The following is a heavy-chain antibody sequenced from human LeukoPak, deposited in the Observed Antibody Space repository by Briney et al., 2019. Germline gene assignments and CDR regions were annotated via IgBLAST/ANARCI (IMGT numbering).Heavy chain of an antibody. D-gene: IGHD6-13*01. J-gene: IGHJ4*02. Sequence: TGGSLRLSCAASGLTFDDYAMHWVRQAPGKGLEWVSLISWDASTTYYADSVKGRFTISRDNSKNSLYLQMDSLRAEDTAFYYCAKDKGAATVLGFDYWGQGTLVTVSS. CDR1: GLTFDDYA. V-gene: IGHV3-43D*03. CDR3: AKDKGAATVLGFDY. CDR2: ISWDASTT.